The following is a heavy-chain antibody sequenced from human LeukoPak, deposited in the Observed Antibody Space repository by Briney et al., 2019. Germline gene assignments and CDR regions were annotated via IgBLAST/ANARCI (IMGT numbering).Heavy chain of an antibody. Sequence: PSETLSLTCTVSGGAISSYYWSWIRQPPGKGLKWMGYIYYSGSTSHNPSLKSRVTISVDTSKNQFSLRLSSVTAADTAVYYCAAMIAAADTNYHYMDVWGKGTTVTVSS. CDR3: AAMIAAADTNYHYMDV. CDR1: GGAISSYY. J-gene: IGHJ6*03. V-gene: IGHV4-59*01. D-gene: IGHD6-13*01. CDR2: IYYSGST.